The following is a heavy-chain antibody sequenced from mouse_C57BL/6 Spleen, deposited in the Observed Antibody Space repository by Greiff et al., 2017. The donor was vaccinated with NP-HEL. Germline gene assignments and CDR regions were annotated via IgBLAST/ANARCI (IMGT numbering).Heavy chain of an antibody. Sequence: EVQLVESGGGLVKPGGSLKLSCAASGFTFSSYTMSWVRQTPEKRLEWVATISGGGGNTYYPDSVKGRFTISRDNAKNTLYLQMSSLRSEDTALYYCARQDGYSYWYFDVWGTGTTVTVSS. CDR1: GFTFSSYT. V-gene: IGHV5-9*01. CDR2: ISGGGGNT. D-gene: IGHD2-3*01. J-gene: IGHJ1*03. CDR3: ARQDGYSYWYFDV.